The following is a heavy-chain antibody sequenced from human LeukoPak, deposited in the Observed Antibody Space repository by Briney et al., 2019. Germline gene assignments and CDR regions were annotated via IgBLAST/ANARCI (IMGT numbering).Heavy chain of an antibody. CDR2: ISWNSGSI. CDR3: ARVDVSWGRLRKITKNFDY. V-gene: IGHV3-9*01. Sequence: GGSLRLSCAASGFTFDDYAMHWVRQAPGKGLEWVSGISWNSGSIGYADSVKGRFTISRDNAKNSLYLQMNSLRAEDTAVYYCARVDVSWGRLRKITKNFDYWGQGTLVTVSS. D-gene: IGHD3-16*01. CDR1: GFTFDDYA. J-gene: IGHJ4*02.